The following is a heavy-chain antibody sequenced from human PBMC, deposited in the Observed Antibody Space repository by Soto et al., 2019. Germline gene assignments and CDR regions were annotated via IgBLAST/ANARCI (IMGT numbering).Heavy chain of an antibody. V-gene: IGHV1-46*01. CDR1: GYTFTSHY. Sequence: ASVKVSCKTSGYTFTSHYIHWVRQAPGQGLEWMGTINPRGGSTNYAPKFQGRVTVTRDTSTSTVYMELSSLRSEDTAVYYCARTDDYAFDYWGQGTQVTVSS. D-gene: IGHD4-17*01. CDR3: ARTDDYAFDY. J-gene: IGHJ4*02. CDR2: INPRGGST.